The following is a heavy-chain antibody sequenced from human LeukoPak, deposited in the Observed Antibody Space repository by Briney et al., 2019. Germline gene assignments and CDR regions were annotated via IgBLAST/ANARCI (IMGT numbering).Heavy chain of an antibody. CDR1: GDTLTNYG. D-gene: IGHD6-19*01. V-gene: IGHV1-69*11. J-gene: IGHJ3*02. Sequence: SVKVSCKLSGDTLTNYGISWLRQAPGQGLEWMGRIIHILGSPKYVQKFQGRVTITTDESTSTAYMELSSLTSADTAMYFCARFHGWGDEFDIWGQGTMVIVSS. CDR3: ARFHGWGDEFDI. CDR2: IIHILGSP.